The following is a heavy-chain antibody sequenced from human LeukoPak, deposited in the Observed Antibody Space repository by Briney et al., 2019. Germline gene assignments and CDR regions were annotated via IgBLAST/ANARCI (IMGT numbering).Heavy chain of an antibody. D-gene: IGHD5-18*01. CDR3: ARGDERGYITGYFDY. J-gene: IGHJ4*02. CDR2: IGGLGHST. Sequence: GGSLRLSCAASGFTFTKFAMTWVRQAPGKGLEWVSTIGGLGHSTNYADSVKGRFTISRDNSKNTLYLQMNSLRTEDTAVYYCARGDERGYITGYFDYWGQGTLVTVSS. CDR1: GFTFTKFA. V-gene: IGHV3-23*01.